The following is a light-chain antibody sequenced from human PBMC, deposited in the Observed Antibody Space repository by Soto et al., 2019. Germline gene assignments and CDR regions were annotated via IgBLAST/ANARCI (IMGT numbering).Light chain of an antibody. J-gene: IGKJ4*01. CDR1: QSVLYSSNSKNY. Sequence: DIVMTQSPDSLAVSRGERATINCKSSQSVLYSSNSKNYLAWYQQKPGQPPKLLIYCASNRESGVPDRFSGSGSGTDFTLTISSLQAEDVAVYYCQQSLITPLTFGGGTKVEIK. V-gene: IGKV4-1*01. CDR2: CAS. CDR3: QQSLITPLT.